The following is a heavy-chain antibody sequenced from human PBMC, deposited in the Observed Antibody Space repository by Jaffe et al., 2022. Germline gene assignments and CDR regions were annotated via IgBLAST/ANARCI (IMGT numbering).Heavy chain of an antibody. CDR2: IYSGGST. CDR3: ARDNGYGQWLVRWFDP. Sequence: EVQLVESGGGLVQPGGSLRLSCAASGFTVSSNYMSWVRQAPGKGLEWVSVIYSGGSTYYADSVKGRFTISRDNSKNTLYLQMNSLRAEDTAVYYCARDNGYGQWLVRWFDPWGQGTLVTVSS. CDR1: GFTVSSNY. V-gene: IGHV3-66*02. J-gene: IGHJ5*02. D-gene: IGHD6-19*01.